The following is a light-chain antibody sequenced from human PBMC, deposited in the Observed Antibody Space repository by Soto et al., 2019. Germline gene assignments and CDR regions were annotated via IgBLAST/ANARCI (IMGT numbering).Light chain of an antibody. J-gene: IGKJ1*01. CDR1: QSISGS. V-gene: IGKV1-5*03. CDR3: QQYNGYWT. Sequence: DIQMTQSPSTLSASVGDRVTITCRASQSISGSLAWYQQKPGKAPNLLIYEAFNLKSGVPSRFSGSGSGTEYTLTISSLRPDDSASYYCQQYNGYWTFGQGTRVEIK. CDR2: EAF.